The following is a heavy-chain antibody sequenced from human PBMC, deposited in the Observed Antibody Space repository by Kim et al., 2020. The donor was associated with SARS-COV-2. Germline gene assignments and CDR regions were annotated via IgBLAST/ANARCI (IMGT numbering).Heavy chain of an antibody. D-gene: IGHD2-15*01. CDR3: ARREIGFNWFDP. J-gene: IGHJ5*02. CDR2: IYYSGST. V-gene: IGHV4-59*08. CDR1: GGSISSYY. Sequence: SETLSLTCTVSGGSISSYYWSWIRQPPGKGLEWIGYIYYSGSTNYNPSLKSRVTISVDTSKNQFSLKLSSVTAADTAVYYCARREIGFNWFDPWGQGTLVTVSS.